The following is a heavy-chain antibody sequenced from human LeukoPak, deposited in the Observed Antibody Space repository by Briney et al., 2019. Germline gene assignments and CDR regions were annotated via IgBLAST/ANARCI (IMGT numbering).Heavy chain of an antibody. V-gene: IGHV4-34*01. CDR1: GGSFSGYY. Sequence: SETLSLTCAVYGGSFSGYYWNWIRQPPGKGLEWIGEINHSGGTNYNPSLKSRVAISVDTSMNQFSLKLSSVTAADTAVYFCATVDTAMVTRYWGQGTLVTVS. CDR2: INHSGGT. CDR3: ATVDTAMVTRY. J-gene: IGHJ4*02. D-gene: IGHD5-18*01.